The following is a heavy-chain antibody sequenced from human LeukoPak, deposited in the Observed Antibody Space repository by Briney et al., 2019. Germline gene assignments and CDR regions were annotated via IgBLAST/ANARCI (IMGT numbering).Heavy chain of an antibody. V-gene: IGHV4-34*01. CDR2: INQSGTT. CDR3: ARGERLGPDF. D-gene: IGHD1-1*01. J-gene: IGHJ4*02. Sequence: PSETLSLTCAVYGGSFSGYYWTWTRQTPGKGLEWIGEINQSGTTNYSPSLKSRVTISVDTSKNQFSLKLRTVTAADTAVYYCARGERLGPDFWGQGTLVTVSS. CDR1: GGSFSGYY.